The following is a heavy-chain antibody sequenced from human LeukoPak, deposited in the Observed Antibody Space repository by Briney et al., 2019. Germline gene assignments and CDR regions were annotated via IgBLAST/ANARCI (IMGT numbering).Heavy chain of an antibody. D-gene: IGHD2-8*01. CDR1: GGSISSYY. J-gene: IGHJ4*02. V-gene: IGHV4-59*12. CDR3: ARTSVSGGDDY. CDR2: IYYSGST. Sequence: SETLSLTCTVSGGSISSYYWSWIRQPPGKGLEWIGYIYYSGSTNYNPSLKSRVTMSVDTSKNQFSLKLSSVTAADTAVYYCARTSVSGGDDYWGQGTLVTVSS.